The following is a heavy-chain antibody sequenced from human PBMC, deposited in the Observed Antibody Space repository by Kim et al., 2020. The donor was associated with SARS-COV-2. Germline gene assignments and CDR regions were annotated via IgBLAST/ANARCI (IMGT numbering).Heavy chain of an antibody. D-gene: IGHD3-10*01. CDR2: GST. Sequence: GSTSYAQKFPGRVTMTRDTSTSTVYMELSSLRSEDTAVYYCARLGSFGDYWGQGTLVTVSS. J-gene: IGHJ4*02. CDR3: ARLGSFGDY. V-gene: IGHV1-46*01.